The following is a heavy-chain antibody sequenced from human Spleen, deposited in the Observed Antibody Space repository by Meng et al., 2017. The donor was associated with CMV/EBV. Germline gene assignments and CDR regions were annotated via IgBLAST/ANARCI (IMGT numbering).Heavy chain of an antibody. CDR1: FSSCG. J-gene: IGHJ5*02. Sequence: FSSCGILWVRQAPGQGLEWMGWIGGYNGHTNYAQKFHGRVTMTRDTATTTAYLEMTSLSSDDTAVYYCARAPDYDFWSGYGNWLDPWGQGTLVTVSS. V-gene: IGHV1-18*01. CDR2: IGGYNGHT. CDR3: ARAPDYDFWSGYGNWLDP. D-gene: IGHD3-3*01.